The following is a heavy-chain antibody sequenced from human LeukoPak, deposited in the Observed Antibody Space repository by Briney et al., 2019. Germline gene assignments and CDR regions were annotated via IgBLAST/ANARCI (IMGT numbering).Heavy chain of an antibody. CDR2: ISGSGGST. CDR1: GFTFSSYA. CDR3: ARTVVTPFRYYYGMDV. D-gene: IGHD4-23*01. Sequence: GGSLRLSCAASGFTFSSYAMSWVRQAPGKGLEWVSAISGSGGSTYYADSVKGRFTISRHNSKNTLYLQMNSLRAEDTAVYYCARTVVTPFRYYYGMDVWGQGTTVTVSS. J-gene: IGHJ6*02. V-gene: IGHV3-23*01.